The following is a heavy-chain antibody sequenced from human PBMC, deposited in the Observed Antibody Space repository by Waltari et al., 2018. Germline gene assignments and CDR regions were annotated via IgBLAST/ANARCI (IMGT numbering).Heavy chain of an antibody. Sequence: EVQLVEAGGSLVQPGGSLRLSCGASGFSFSSYSMNWVRQARGKGLEWVSYISPTSSTIYYADSVKGRFTIARDNGKDSLHLQMNGLRDEETAVYYCATAARRRDVGDLSWGQGTLVTVSA. V-gene: IGHV3-48*02. J-gene: IGHJ4*02. D-gene: IGHD3-16*02. CDR3: ATAARRRDVGDLS. CDR2: ISPTSSTI. CDR1: GFSFSSYS.